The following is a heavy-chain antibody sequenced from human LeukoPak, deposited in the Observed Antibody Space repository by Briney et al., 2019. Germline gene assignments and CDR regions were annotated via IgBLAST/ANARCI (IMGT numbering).Heavy chain of an antibody. D-gene: IGHD2-8*01. CDR3: AKDTSIGKYCTSGVCCPFDY. CDR2: ISDSGDYT. J-gene: IGHJ4*02. V-gene: IGHV3-23*01. Sequence: GGSLRLSCAGSGFTFSSYAMSWVRQAPGKGLEWVSAISDSGDYTYYADSVKGRFTISRDNSKNTLYLHVNSLRAEDTAVYYCAKDTSIGKYCTSGVCCPFDYWGQGTLVTVSS. CDR1: GFTFSSYA.